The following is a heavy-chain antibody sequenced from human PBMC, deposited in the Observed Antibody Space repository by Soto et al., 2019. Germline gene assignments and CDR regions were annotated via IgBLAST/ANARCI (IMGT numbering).Heavy chain of an antibody. Sequence: SGPTLVNPTQTLTLTCTFSGFSFTTAGVAVGWIRQTPGGALEWLTLIYYNDDRRFSPSLKTRLTITGDTSKNQVVLSLTNVDPGDTATYFCAHSDGGYEIIYFDFWGQGVPVTVSS. J-gene: IGHJ4*02. CDR1: GFSFTTAGVA. D-gene: IGHD5-12*01. CDR2: IYYNDDR. CDR3: AHSDGGYEIIYFDF. V-gene: IGHV2-5*01.